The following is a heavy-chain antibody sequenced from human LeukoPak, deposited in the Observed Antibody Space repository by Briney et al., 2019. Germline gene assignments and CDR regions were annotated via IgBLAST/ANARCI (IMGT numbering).Heavy chain of an antibody. V-gene: IGHV3-7*03. CDR1: GFTFSSYS. CDR3: ARGRYSGTTYYFDY. J-gene: IGHJ4*02. CDR2: IKKDGSET. D-gene: IGHD5-12*01. Sequence: GGSLRLSCAASGFTFSSYSMNWVRQVPGKGLEWVANIKKDGSETYYVDSVKGRFTISRDNAKNSLYLQMNSLRAEDTAMYYCARGRYSGTTYYFDYWGQGTLVTVSS.